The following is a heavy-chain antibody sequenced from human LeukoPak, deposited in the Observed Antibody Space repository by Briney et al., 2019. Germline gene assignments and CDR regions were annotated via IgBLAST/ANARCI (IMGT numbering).Heavy chain of an antibody. CDR2: ISGSGGST. Sequence: GGSLRLSCAASGFTFSSYAMSWVRQAPGKGLEWVSAISGSGGSTYYADSVKGRFTISRDNAKNSLYLQMNSLRAEDTAVYYCARYYYGSGSYYGNFDYWGQGTLVTVSS. J-gene: IGHJ4*02. CDR1: GFTFSSYA. CDR3: ARYYYGSGSYYGNFDY. V-gene: IGHV3-23*01. D-gene: IGHD3-10*01.